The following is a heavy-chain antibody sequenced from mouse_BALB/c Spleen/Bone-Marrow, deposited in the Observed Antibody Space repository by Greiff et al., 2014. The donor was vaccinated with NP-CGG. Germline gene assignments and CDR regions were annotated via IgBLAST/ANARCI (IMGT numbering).Heavy chain of an antibody. V-gene: IGHV1S81*02. CDR1: GYSFTTYW. D-gene: IGHD2-3*01. Sequence: QVQLQQPGAELVKPGASVRLSCKASGYSFTTYWIHWVKQRPGQGLEWIGEINPSNGRTNYNEKFKSKATLTVDKSSSTAYMQLSSLTSEDSAVYYCARYDGPACFAYWGQGTLVTVSA. CDR2: INPSNGRT. J-gene: IGHJ3*01. CDR3: ARYDGPACFAY.